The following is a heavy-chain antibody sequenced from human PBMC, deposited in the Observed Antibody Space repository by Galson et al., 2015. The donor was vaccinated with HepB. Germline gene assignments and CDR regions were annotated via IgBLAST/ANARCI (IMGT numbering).Heavy chain of an antibody. Sequence: ETLSLTCAVSGGSISTNNWWSWVRQPPGKGLEWIGEIFHSGSTAYNPSLKSRVTISVDKSKNQFSLKLSSVIAADTAMYYCARECGAGTYRGFDYWGQGTLVTVPS. V-gene: IGHV4-4*02. J-gene: IGHJ4*02. CDR1: GGSISTNNW. CDR3: ARECGAGTYRGFDY. CDR2: IFHSGST. D-gene: IGHD3-10*01.